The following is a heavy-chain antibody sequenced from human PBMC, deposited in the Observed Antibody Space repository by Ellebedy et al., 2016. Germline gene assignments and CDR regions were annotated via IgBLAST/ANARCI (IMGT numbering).Heavy chain of an antibody. V-gene: IGHV3-74*01. Sequence: GESLKISXAASGFTFSSYWMHWVRQVPGKGLVWVSRINSEGSSTSYADSVKGRFTISRDNAKNTPYLQMNSLRAEDTAVYHCASAGSGSYYGMDVWGQGTTVTVSS. J-gene: IGHJ6*02. CDR1: GFTFSSYW. CDR3: ASAGSGSYYGMDV. D-gene: IGHD3-10*01. CDR2: INSEGSST.